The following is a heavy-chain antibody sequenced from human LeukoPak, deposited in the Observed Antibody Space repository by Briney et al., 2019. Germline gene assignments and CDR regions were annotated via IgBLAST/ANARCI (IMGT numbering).Heavy chain of an antibody. CDR3: ARDAEDYDYVWGSYHYPDY. CDR1: GYTFINYN. Sequence: GASVKVSCKASGYTFINYNMHWVRQAPGQGLEWMGMINPSSGGISYAQKFQGRVTMSRDTSTSTVYMDLNSLRSEDTAVYHCARDAEDYDYVWGSYHYPDYWGQGTLVTVSS. J-gene: IGHJ4*02. V-gene: IGHV1-46*01. CDR2: INPSSGGI. D-gene: IGHD3-16*02.